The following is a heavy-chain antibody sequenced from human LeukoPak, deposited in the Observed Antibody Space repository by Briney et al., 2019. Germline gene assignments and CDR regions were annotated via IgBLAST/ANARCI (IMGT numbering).Heavy chain of an antibody. D-gene: IGHD4-23*01. Sequence: SETLSLTCTVSGYSISGGYYWGWIRQFPGKGLEWIGSIYHSGITYYNPSLKSRVTISVDTSKNQFFLKLSSVTAADTAVYYCARRWYCDYWGQGTLVTVSS. J-gene: IGHJ4*02. V-gene: IGHV4-38-2*02. CDR1: GYSISGGYY. CDR2: IYHSGIT. CDR3: ARRWYCDY.